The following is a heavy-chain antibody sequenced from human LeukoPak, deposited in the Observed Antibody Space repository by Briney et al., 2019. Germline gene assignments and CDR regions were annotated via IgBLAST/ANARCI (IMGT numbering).Heavy chain of an antibody. J-gene: IGHJ4*02. CDR3: SSGSYYSPYYFDY. Sequence: GGSLRLSCAASGFTLSSYGMHWVRQAPGKGLEGVAVIWYDGSNKYYADSVKGRFTISRDNSKNTLYLQMNSLRAEDTAVYYCSSGSYYSPYYFDYWGQGTLVTVSS. D-gene: IGHD1-26*01. CDR2: IWYDGSNK. V-gene: IGHV3-33*01. CDR1: GFTLSSYG.